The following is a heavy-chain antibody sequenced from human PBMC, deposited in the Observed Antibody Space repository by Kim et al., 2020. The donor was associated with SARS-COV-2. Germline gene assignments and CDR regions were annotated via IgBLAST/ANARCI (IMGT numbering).Heavy chain of an antibody. V-gene: IGHV4-34*01. CDR1: GETFSGYY. J-gene: IGHJ4*02. Sequence: SETLSLTCGVYGETFSGYYWTWIRQPPGKGLEWIGEIHHSGSTNYNPSLESRVTMSVDTSKNQFSLTLTSVTAGDTAVDYCARGHLVVTAILDYWGQGSL. D-gene: IGHD2-21*02. CDR3: ARGHLVVTAILDY. CDR2: IHHSGST.